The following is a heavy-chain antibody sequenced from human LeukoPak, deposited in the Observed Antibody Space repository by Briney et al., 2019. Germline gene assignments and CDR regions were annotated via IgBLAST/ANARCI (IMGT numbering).Heavy chain of an antibody. D-gene: IGHD1-26*01. Sequence: GGSLRLSCAASGFIFNEYGMTWVRQIPGKGLEWVSGINGNGGRTGYADSVKGRFTITRDNAKNSLYLQMDSLRAEETALYFCARLFNAGLGAPLDYGGQGTLVTLSS. J-gene: IGHJ4*02. CDR3: ARLFNAGLGAPLDY. CDR1: GFIFNEYG. CDR2: INGNGGRT. V-gene: IGHV3-20*04.